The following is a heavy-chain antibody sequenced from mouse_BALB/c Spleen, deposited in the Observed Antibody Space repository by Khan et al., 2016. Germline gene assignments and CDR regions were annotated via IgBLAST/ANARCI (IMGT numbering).Heavy chain of an antibody. CDR1: GYTFTHYW. J-gene: IGHJ2*01. D-gene: IGHD3-3*01. CDR2: INPSAGYT. Sequence: QVQLQQSGAELAKPGASVKMSCKASGYTFTHYWMHWLKQRPGQGLEWIGYINPSAGYTDYNQKFRDKATLTADKSSSTAYMQLSSLKSDDSAVYFCARIERRDIVDYWGQGTALTVSS. V-gene: IGHV1-7*01. CDR3: ARIERRDIVDY.